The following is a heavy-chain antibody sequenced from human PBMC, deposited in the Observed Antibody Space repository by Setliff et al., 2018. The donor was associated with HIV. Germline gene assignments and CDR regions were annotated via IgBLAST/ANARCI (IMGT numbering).Heavy chain of an antibody. CDR2: MMTIFSTT. J-gene: IGHJ1*01. Sequence: SVKVSCKSSAGSFSIFAINWVRQAPGQGLEWMGGMMTIFSTTNYARKFQGRVTITVDTSTSIVDMEISSLRSDDTAVYYCARGPEVTTVTNPLTAEYCQHWGQGTPVTVAS. CDR1: AGSFSIFA. CDR3: ARGPEVTTVTNPLTAEYCQH. D-gene: IGHD4-17*01. V-gene: IGHV1-69*06.